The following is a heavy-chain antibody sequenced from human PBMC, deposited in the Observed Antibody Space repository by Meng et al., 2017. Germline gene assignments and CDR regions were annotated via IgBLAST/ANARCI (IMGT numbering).Heavy chain of an antibody. J-gene: IGHJ1*01. D-gene: IGHD6-13*01. Sequence: SETLSLTCTVSGGSISSYYWSWIRQPAGKGLEWIGRIYTSGSTNYSPSLKSRVTMSVDTSKNQFSLKLSSVTAADTAVYYCARDRYSSSWPKPIYFQHWGQGTLVTVSS. CDR2: IYTSGST. CDR1: GGSISSYY. CDR3: ARDRYSSSWPKPIYFQH. V-gene: IGHV4-4*07.